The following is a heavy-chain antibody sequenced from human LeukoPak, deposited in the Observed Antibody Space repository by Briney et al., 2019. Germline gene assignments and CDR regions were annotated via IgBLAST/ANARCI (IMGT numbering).Heavy chain of an antibody. CDR2: IWYDGSNK. V-gene: IGHV3-33*01. CDR3: AREQYGSDDALDM. Sequence: PGTSLRLSCAASGFTFNAYGMHWVRQAPGKGLEWVAVIWYDGSNKYYADSVKGRFTLSRDNSKNTLSLQMDSLRAEDTAVYYCAREQYGSDDALDMWGQGTLVTVSS. J-gene: IGHJ3*02. D-gene: IGHD4-17*01. CDR1: GFTFNAYG.